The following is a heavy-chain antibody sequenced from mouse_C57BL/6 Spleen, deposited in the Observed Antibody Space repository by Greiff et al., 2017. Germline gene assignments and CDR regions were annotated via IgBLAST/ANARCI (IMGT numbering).Heavy chain of an antibody. CDR3: ARDRGYYCNFDY. CDR1: GFTFSSYA. J-gene: IGHJ2*01. CDR2: ISDGGSYT. Sequence: EVKLVESGGGLAKPGGSLKLSCAASGFTFSSYAMSWVRQTPEKRLEWVATISDGGSYTYYPDNVKGRFTISRDNAKNNLYLQMSHLKSEDTAMYYCARDRGYYCNFDYWGQGTTLTVSS. D-gene: IGHD2-1*01. V-gene: IGHV5-4*01.